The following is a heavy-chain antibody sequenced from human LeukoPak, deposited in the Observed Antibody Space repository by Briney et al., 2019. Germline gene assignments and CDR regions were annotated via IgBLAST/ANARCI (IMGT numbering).Heavy chain of an antibody. CDR2: INPSGGST. D-gene: IGHD3-22*01. CDR1: GYTFTSYY. CDR3: ARAYDFSGYNSFIDC. J-gene: IGHJ4*02. Sequence: GASVKVSCKASGYTFTSYYMHWVRQAPGQGLEWMGIINPSGGSTSYSQKFQGRVTMTRDTSTSTVYMELSGLRSEDTAVYYCARAYDFSGYNSFIDCWGQGTLVTVSS. V-gene: IGHV1-46*03.